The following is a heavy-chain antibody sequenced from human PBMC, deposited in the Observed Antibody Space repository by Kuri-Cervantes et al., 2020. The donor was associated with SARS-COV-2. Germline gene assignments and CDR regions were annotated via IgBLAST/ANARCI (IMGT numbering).Heavy chain of an antibody. V-gene: IGHV3-7*01. D-gene: IGHD3-3*01. Sequence: GESLKISCAASGFTFSSYWMSWVRQAPGKGLEWVANIKQDGSEKYYVDSVKGRFTISRDNAKNSLYLQMNSLRAEDTAVYYCARGRDFWSGYQDSYYYYYMDVWGKGTTVTDSS. CDR2: IKQDGSEK. CDR1: GFTFSSYW. CDR3: ARGRDFWSGYQDSYYYYYMDV. J-gene: IGHJ6*03.